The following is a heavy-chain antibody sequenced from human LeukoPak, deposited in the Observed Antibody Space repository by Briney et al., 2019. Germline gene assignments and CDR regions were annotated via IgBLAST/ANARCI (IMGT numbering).Heavy chain of an antibody. D-gene: IGHD6-13*01. Sequence: SETLSLTCTVSGGSISSYYWSWIRQPPGKGLEWIGYIYYGGSTNYNPSLKSRVTISVDTSKNQFSLKLSSVTAADTAVYYCARGWMAAADYWGQGTLVTVSS. CDR3: ARGWMAAADY. J-gene: IGHJ4*02. V-gene: IGHV4-59*01. CDR1: GGSISSYY. CDR2: IYYGGST.